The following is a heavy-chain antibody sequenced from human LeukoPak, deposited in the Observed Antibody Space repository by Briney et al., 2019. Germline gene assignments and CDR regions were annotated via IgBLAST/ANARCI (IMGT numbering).Heavy chain of an antibody. CDR3: TTYSGTYVYYFDY. D-gene: IGHD3-10*01. CDR2: IRSKADNYAT. V-gene: IGHV3-73*01. J-gene: IGHJ4*02. CDR1: GFTFSGST. Sequence: GGSLRLSCAASGFTFSGSTMHWVRQASGKGLEWVGLIRSKADNYATEYDASVKGRFTISRGDSKNTAYLQMNSLKTEDTAVYYCTTYSGTYVYYFDYWGQGTLVTVSS.